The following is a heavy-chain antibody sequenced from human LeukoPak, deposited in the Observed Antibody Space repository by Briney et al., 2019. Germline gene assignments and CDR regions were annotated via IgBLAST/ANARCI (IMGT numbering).Heavy chain of an antibody. CDR2: INTDGSST. CDR3: ARDGAGVGSYPQHAFDI. Sequence: GGSLRLSCAASGFTFSSYWMHWVRQAPGKGLVWVSRINTDGSSTTYADSVKGRFTISRDNAKNTLYLQMNSLRAEDTAVYYCARDGAGVGSYPQHAFDIWGQGTMVTVSS. V-gene: IGHV3-74*01. J-gene: IGHJ3*02. D-gene: IGHD2-15*01. CDR1: GFTFSSYW.